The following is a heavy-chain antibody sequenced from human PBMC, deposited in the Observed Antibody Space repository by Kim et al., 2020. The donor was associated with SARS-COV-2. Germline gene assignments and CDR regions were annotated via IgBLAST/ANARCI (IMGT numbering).Heavy chain of an antibody. CDR3: ATPRELTGYFDAFDI. V-gene: IGHV1-24*01. D-gene: IGHD3-9*01. J-gene: IGHJ3*02. Sequence: QKFQGRVTMTEDTSTDTAYMELSSLRSEDTAVYYCATPRELTGYFDAFDIWGQGTMVTVSS.